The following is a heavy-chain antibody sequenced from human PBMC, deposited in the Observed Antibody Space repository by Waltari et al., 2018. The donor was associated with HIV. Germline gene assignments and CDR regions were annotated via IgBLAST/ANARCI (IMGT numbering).Heavy chain of an antibody. J-gene: IGHJ5*02. V-gene: IGHV3-23*01. CDR3: AKDLRYSGYDS. D-gene: IGHD5-12*01. CDR1: GFTFSRSA. CDR2: ISGSGGST. Sequence: EVQLLESGGGLVQPGGSLSRPWAASGFTFSRSAMSWVRQAPGKGLEWVSAISGSGGSTYYADSVKGRFTISRDNSKNTLYLQMNSLRAEDTAVYYCAKDLRYSGYDSWGQGTLVTVSS.